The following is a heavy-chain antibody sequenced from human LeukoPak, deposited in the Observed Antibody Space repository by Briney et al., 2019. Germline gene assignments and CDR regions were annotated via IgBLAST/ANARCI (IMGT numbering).Heavy chain of an antibody. Sequence: SETLSLTCTVSGGSISSYYWSWIRHPPGKGLEWIGYIYYSGSTNYNPSLKSRVTISVDTSKNQFSLKLSSVTAADTAVYYCARVALGWFDPWGQGTLVTVSS. CDR3: ARVALGWFDP. CDR1: GGSISSYY. V-gene: IGHV4-59*01. J-gene: IGHJ5*02. CDR2: IYYSGST.